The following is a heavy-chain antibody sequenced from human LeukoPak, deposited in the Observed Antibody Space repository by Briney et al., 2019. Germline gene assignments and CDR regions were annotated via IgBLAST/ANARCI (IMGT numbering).Heavy chain of an antibody. D-gene: IGHD1-7*01. Sequence: PGGSLRLSCAASGFTFSRYWMSWVRQAPGKGLEWVANIKEDGSEKYYVDSVKGRCTISRENAKNSLYLQMNSLRAEDTAVYYCARDFGLGITGTTDYWGQGTLVTVSS. J-gene: IGHJ4*02. CDR2: IKEDGSEK. CDR3: ARDFGLGITGTTDY. CDR1: GFTFSRYW. V-gene: IGHV3-7*01.